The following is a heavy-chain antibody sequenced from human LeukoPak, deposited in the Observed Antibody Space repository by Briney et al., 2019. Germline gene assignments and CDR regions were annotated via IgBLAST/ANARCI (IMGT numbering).Heavy chain of an antibody. CDR3: ARGDIVLMVYAIHLPLDY. CDR1: GFTFSSYW. Sequence: GGPLRLSCAASGFTFSSYWMSWVRQAPGKGLEWVANIKQDGSEKYYVDSVKGRFTISRDNAKNSLYLQMNSLRAEDTAVYYCARGDIVLMVYAIHLPLDYWGQGTLVTVSS. D-gene: IGHD2-8*01. V-gene: IGHV3-7*01. J-gene: IGHJ4*02. CDR2: IKQDGSEK.